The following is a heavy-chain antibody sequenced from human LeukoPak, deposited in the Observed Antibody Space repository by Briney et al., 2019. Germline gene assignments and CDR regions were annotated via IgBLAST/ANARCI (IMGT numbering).Heavy chain of an antibody. Sequence: SETLSLTCTVSGGSISSYYWSWIRQPPGKGLEWIGYIYYSGSTNYNPSLKSRVTISVDTSKNQFSLKLSSVTAADTAVYYCARRGSSWYRDAFDIWGQGTMVTVSS. CDR3: ARRGSSWYRDAFDI. V-gene: IGHV4-59*08. J-gene: IGHJ3*02. CDR2: IYYSGST. D-gene: IGHD6-13*01. CDR1: GGSISSYY.